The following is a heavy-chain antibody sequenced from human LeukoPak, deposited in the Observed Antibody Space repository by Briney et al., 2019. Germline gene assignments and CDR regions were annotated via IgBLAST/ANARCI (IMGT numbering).Heavy chain of an antibody. CDR1: GFTFSNYW. V-gene: IGHV3-74*01. CDR3: ARGGSYLSAFDL. CDR2: INSDGSTT. J-gene: IGHJ3*01. Sequence: GGSLRLSCAASGFTFSNYWMHWVRQAPGKGLVWVSRINSDGSTTTYADSVKGRFTISRDNAKNTLYLQMNSLRAEDTAVYYCARGGSYLSAFDLWGQGTMVTVSS. D-gene: IGHD1-26*01.